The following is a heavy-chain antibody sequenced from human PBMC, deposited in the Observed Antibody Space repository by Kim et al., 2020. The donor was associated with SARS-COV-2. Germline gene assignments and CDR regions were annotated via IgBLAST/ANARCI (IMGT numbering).Heavy chain of an antibody. J-gene: IGHJ4*02. CDR3: ARDSSGYGGRDY. V-gene: IGHV1-18*01. D-gene: IGHD5-12*01. Sequence: YARKTQGRVTMTTDTSTSTAYMELRSLRSDDTAVYYCARDSSGYGGRDYWGQGTLVTVSS.